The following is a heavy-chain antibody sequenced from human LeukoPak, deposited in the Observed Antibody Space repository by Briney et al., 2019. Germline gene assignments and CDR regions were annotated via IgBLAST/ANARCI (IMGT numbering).Heavy chain of an antibody. J-gene: IGHJ4*02. D-gene: IGHD3-22*01. Sequence: ASVKVSCKASGYTFTSYAMHWVRQAPGQRLEWMGWINAGNGNTKYSQKFQGRVTITADESTSTAYMELSSLRSEDTAVYYCARADTYYYDSSGYYYGGDYWGQGTPVTVSS. V-gene: IGHV1-3*01. CDR2: INAGNGNT. CDR1: GYTFTSYA. CDR3: ARADTYYYDSSGYYYGGDY.